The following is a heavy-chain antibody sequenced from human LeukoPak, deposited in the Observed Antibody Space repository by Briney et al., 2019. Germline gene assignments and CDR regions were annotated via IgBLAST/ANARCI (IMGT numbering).Heavy chain of an antibody. D-gene: IGHD5-18*01. J-gene: IGHJ5*02. V-gene: IGHV4-59*01. CDR3: ARGPNTAMVTGGWFDP. CDR1: GVSISSYY. Sequence: SETLSLTCTVSGVSISSYYWSWVRQPPGKGLEWIGYIYYSGSTNYNPTLKSRVTISVATSKNQFSLKLSSVTAADTAVYYCARGPNTAMVTGGWFDPWGQGTLVTVSS. CDR2: IYYSGST.